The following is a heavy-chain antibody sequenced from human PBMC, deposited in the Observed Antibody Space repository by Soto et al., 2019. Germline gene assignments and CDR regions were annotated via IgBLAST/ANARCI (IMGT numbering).Heavy chain of an antibody. CDR2: INPNSGGT. Sequence: GLEWMGWINPNSGGTNYAQKFQGWVTMTRDTSISTAYMELSRLRSDDTAVYYCARGGIAARPSALFYYFDYWGHGTLVTVSS. D-gene: IGHD6-6*01. V-gene: IGHV1-2*04. J-gene: IGHJ4*01. CDR3: ARGGIAARPSALFYYFDY.